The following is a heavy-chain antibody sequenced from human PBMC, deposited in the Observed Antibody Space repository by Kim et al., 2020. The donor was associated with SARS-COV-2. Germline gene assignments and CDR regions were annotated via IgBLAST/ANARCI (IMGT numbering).Heavy chain of an antibody. CDR3: ANHQGEGIYYYGMDV. V-gene: IGHV3-30*02. D-gene: IGHD2-21*01. Sequence: DSGRGRFTISRGNAKNTLFLQMNSLRGEDTAVYYCANHQGEGIYYYGMDVWGQGTTVTVSS. J-gene: IGHJ6*02.